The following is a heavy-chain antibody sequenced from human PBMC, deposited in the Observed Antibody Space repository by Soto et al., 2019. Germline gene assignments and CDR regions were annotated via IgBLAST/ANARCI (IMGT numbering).Heavy chain of an antibody. CDR3: EHRHELGSFDI. V-gene: IGHV2-5*01. CDR2: IYWNDDK. CDR1: GFSLSTRAVG. J-gene: IGHJ3*02. D-gene: IGHD1-26*01. Sequence: KSGPTLVNPTQTLTLTCTFSGFSLSTRAVGVGWIRQPPGKALEWLALIYWNDDKRYSPSLKNRLTITKDTSKNHVVLTMTNMDPVDTATYYCEHRHELGSFDIWGQGTKVTVSS.